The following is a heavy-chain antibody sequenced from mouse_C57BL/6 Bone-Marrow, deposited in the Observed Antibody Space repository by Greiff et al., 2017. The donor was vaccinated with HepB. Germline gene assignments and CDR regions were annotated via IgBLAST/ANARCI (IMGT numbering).Heavy chain of an antibody. Sequence: VKLQESGAELARPGASVKLSCKASGYTFTSYGISWVKQRTGQGLEWIGEIYPRSGNTYYNEKFKGKATLTADKSSSTAYMELRSLTSEDSAVYFCAREGIYYGNRGYFDYWGQGTTLTVSS. CDR3: AREGIYYGNRGYFDY. D-gene: IGHD2-1*01. J-gene: IGHJ2*01. CDR2: IYPRSGNT. CDR1: GYTFTSYG. V-gene: IGHV1-81*01.